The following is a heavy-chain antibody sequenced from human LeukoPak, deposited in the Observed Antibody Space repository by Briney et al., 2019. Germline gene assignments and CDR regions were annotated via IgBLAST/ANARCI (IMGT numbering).Heavy chain of an antibody. Sequence: ASVKVSCKASGYSFSAFPIVWVRQAPGQGLEWMGWIHPHSGGTAYGKAFQGRVTMTRDTSISTAYMELSSLRSDDTAIYYCARGAEQQRLAHFDYWGQGTLVTVSS. CDR1: GYSFSAFP. V-gene: IGHV1-2*02. CDR3: ARGAEQQRLAHFDY. CDR2: IHPHSGGT. J-gene: IGHJ4*02. D-gene: IGHD6-13*01.